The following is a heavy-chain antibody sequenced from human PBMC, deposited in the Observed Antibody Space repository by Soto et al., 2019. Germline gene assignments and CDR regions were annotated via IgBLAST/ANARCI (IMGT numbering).Heavy chain of an antibody. CDR2: LNPDGTTT. D-gene: IGHD2-15*01. Sequence: PGGSLRLSCAASGFTFNSYWMHWVRQAPGKGLVWVSRLNPDGTTTNYADSVKGRFTISRDNSKNTLYLQMNSLRAEDTAVYYCAKNHFPDCSGGSCYSGDFDYGGQGTLVTVSS. J-gene: IGHJ4*02. CDR1: GFTFNSYW. CDR3: AKNHFPDCSGGSCYSGDFDY. V-gene: IGHV3-74*01.